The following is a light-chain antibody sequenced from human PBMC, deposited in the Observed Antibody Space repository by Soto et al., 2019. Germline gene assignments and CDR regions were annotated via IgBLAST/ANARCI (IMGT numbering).Light chain of an antibody. CDR2: STS. CDR1: QSVTSSY. V-gene: IGKV3-20*01. J-gene: IGKJ1*01. Sequence: EIVLTQSPGTLSLSPGERATLSCRASQSVTSSYLAWYQQKPGQAPRLLIYSTSSRATGIPDRFSGSGSGTDFTLTISRLEPADFAVYYCQQYGSSRTFGQGTKVEIK. CDR3: QQYGSSRT.